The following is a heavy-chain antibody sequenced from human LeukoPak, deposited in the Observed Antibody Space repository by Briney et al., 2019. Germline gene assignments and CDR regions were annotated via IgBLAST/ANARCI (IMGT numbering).Heavy chain of an antibody. J-gene: IGHJ4*02. CDR2: IRSKAYGGTT. D-gene: IGHD4-17*01. CDR3: TRGSYGDYMYYFDY. CDR1: GFTFGDYA. V-gene: IGHV3-49*04. Sequence: GGSLRLSCTTSGFTFGDYAMSWVRQAPGKGLEWVGFIRSKAYGGTTEYAASVKGRITISRDDSKSIAYLQMNSLKTEDTAVYYCTRGSYGDYMYYFDYWGQGTLVTVSS.